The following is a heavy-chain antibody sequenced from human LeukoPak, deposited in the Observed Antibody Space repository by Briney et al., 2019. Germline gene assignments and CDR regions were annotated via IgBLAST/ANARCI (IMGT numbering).Heavy chain of an antibody. CDR3: ARGYCSSTSCYLAFDI. V-gene: IGHV3-30-3*01. Sequence: PGRSLRLSCAASGFTFSSYAMHWVRQAPGKGLEWVAVISYDGSNKYYADSVKGRFTISRDNSKNTLYLQMNSLRAEDTAVYYCARGYCSSTSCYLAFDIWGQGTMVTVSS. CDR1: GFTFSSYA. D-gene: IGHD2-2*01. J-gene: IGHJ3*02. CDR2: ISYDGSNK.